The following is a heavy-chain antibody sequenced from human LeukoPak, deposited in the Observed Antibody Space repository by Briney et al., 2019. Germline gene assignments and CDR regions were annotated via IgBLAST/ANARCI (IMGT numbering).Heavy chain of an antibody. J-gene: IGHJ4*02. CDR1: GGSISSSSYY. Sequence: SETLSLTCTVSGGSISSSSYYWGWIRQPPGKGLEWIGSIYYSGSTNYNPSLKSRVTISVDTSKNQFSLKLSSVTAADTAEYYCARAVVHSRGSFDYWGQGTLVTVSS. CDR2: IYYSGST. D-gene: IGHD2-15*01. V-gene: IGHV4-39*07. CDR3: ARAVVHSRGSFDY.